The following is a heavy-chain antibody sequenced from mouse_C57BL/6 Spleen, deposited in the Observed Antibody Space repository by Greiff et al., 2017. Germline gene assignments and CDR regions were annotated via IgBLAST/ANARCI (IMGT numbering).Heavy chain of an antibody. CDR3: DRFPNYYGSSYYAMDY. Sequence: QVQLQQPGAELVRPGSSVKLSCKASGYTFTSYWMHWVKQRPIQGLEWIGNIDPSDSETHYNQKFKDKATLTVDKSSSTAYMQLSSLTSEDSAVYYCDRFPNYYGSSYYAMDYWGQGTSVTVSS. J-gene: IGHJ4*01. CDR2: IDPSDSET. V-gene: IGHV1-52*01. D-gene: IGHD1-1*01. CDR1: GYTFTSYW.